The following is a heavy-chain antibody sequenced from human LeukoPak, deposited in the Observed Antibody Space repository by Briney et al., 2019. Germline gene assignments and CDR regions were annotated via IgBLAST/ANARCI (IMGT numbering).Heavy chain of an antibody. J-gene: IGHJ4*02. CDR2: ISAYNGNT. V-gene: IGHV1-18*01. CDR3: ARDESSGSYYFDY. CDR1: GYSFSSYG. Sequence: GASVKVSCKASGYSFSSYGISWVRQAPGQGLEWMGWISAYNGNTKYALKLQGRVTMTTDTSTSTAYMELRSLRSDDTAVYYCARDESSGSYYFDYWGQGTLVTVSS. D-gene: IGHD1-26*01.